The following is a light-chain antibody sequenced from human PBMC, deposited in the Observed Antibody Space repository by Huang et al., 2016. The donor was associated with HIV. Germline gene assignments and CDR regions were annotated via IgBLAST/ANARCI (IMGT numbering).Light chain of an antibody. V-gene: IGKV3-20*01. CDR2: AAS. Sequence: ELVLTQSPGTLSLSPGERATLSCRASQSGIGTYLAWYQQKPGQTPTLLIYAASGRATGIPDRFSGSGSGTDFTLTISRLEPEDFAVYYCQQYGNLPLTFGGGTKVEIK. CDR3: QQYGNLPLT. J-gene: IGKJ4*01. CDR1: QSGIGTY.